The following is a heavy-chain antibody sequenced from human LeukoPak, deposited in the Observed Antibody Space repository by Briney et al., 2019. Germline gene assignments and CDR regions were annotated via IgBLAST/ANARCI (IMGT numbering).Heavy chain of an antibody. CDR1: GGSISSGYY. Sequence: PSETLSLTCTVSGGSISSGYYWGWIRQPPGKGLEWIGSIYHSGSTYYNPSLKSRVTISVDTSKNQFSLKLSSVTAADAAVYYCARRRITMVRGVIVRWFDPWGQGTLVTVSS. CDR2: IYHSGST. CDR3: ARRRITMVRGVIVRWFDP. J-gene: IGHJ5*02. D-gene: IGHD3-10*01. V-gene: IGHV4-38-2*02.